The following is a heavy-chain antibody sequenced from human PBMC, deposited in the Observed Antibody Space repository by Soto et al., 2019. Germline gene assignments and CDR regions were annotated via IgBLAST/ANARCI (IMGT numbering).Heavy chain of an antibody. Sequence: GGSLRLSRAASGFKFSSFDMNWVRQTAGKGLEWVSTISGKSGDTYYADSVKGRFTISRDISKNTLYLQMNSLRVEDTAIYYCVKDPGERLYRAFDVWGQGTVVTVSS. J-gene: IGHJ3*01. D-gene: IGHD6-25*01. CDR3: VKDPGERLYRAFDV. CDR1: GFKFSSFD. CDR2: ISGKSGDT. V-gene: IGHV3-23*01.